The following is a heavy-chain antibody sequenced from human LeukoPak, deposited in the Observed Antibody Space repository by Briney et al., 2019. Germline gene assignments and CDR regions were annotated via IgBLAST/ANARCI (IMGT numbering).Heavy chain of an antibody. Sequence: GGSLRLSCAASGFTFSSYAMHWVRQAPGKGLEWVAVISYDGSNKYYADSVKGRFTISRDNSKNTLYLQMNSLRAEDTAVYYCARDPLLANWGSVAFDIWGQGTMVTVSS. V-gene: IGHV3-30-3*01. CDR3: ARDPLLANWGSVAFDI. D-gene: IGHD7-27*01. J-gene: IGHJ3*02. CDR1: GFTFSSYA. CDR2: ISYDGSNK.